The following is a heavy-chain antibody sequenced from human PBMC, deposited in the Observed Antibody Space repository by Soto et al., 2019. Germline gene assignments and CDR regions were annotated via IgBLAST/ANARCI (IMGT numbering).Heavy chain of an antibody. V-gene: IGHV4-59*01. D-gene: IGHD2-8*01. J-gene: IGHJ5*02. Sequence: QVQLQESGPGLVKASETLSLTCSVSGGSISRYYWSWIRQPPGKGLEWIGYAYYSGDTGYNPSLKSRVTMAVDTSKNQVSLKLSSVTAADTAVYYCARDRSTYGGGGTGEVKENWFDPWGQGALVTVSS. CDR1: GGSISRYY. CDR3: ARDRSTYGGGGTGEVKENWFDP. CDR2: AYYSGDT.